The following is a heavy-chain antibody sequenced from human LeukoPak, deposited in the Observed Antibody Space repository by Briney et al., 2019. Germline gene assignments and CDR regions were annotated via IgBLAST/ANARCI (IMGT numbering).Heavy chain of an antibody. D-gene: IGHD6-6*01. V-gene: IGHV4-59*01. CDR1: GGSISGYY. Sequence: SETLSLTCTVSGGSISGYYWSWIRQPPGKGLEWIGYIYYSGSTNYKPSLKSRVTISVDTSKNQFSLKLSSVTAADTAVYYCARFIASSSWGFGFDPWGQGTLVTVSS. CDR3: ARFIASSSWGFGFDP. J-gene: IGHJ5*02. CDR2: IYYSGST.